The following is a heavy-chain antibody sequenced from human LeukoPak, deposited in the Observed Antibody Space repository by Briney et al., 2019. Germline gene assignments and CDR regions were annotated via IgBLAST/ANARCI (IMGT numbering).Heavy chain of an antibody. V-gene: IGHV5-51*01. J-gene: IGHJ5*02. CDR2: IYPGDSDT. D-gene: IGHD3-10*01. CDR3: AMGRGVSSYNWFDP. CDR1: GYRFSSYW. Sequence: GESLKISCKGSGYRFSSYWIDWVRQMPGKGLEWMGSIYPGDSDTTYSPSFQGQVTISADKSITTAYLQWSSLKASDTAMYYCAMGRGVSSYNWFDPWGQGTLVTVSS.